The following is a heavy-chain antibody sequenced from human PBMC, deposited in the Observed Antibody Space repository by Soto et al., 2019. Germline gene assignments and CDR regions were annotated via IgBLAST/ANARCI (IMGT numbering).Heavy chain of an antibody. CDR2: IIPIVTTP. J-gene: IGHJ6*02. CDR3: ERVGYNLWSRNHYYGRDV. Sequence: QVRLVQSGAEVKKPGSSVKVSCEASGGTFSSYAVTLVRQAPGQGLEWMGGIIPIVTTPNYAQKFQGRLTISEDKSTSTSYMELRRLRSEDTGVYYCERVGYNLWSRNHYYGRDVWGQGTTVIVS. D-gene: IGHD3-3*01. CDR1: GGTFSSYA. V-gene: IGHV1-69*06.